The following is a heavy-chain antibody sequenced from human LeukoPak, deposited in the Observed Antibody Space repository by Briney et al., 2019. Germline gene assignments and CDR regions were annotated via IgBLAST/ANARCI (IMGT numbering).Heavy chain of an antibody. D-gene: IGHD3-3*01. V-gene: IGHV4-39*01. J-gene: IGHJ4*02. CDR1: GGSISSSSYY. CDR2: IYYSGST. CDR3: ASHPTPYYDFWSGYYSYFDY. Sequence: SETLSLTCSVSGGSISSSSYYWGWIRQPPGKGLEWIGSIYYSGSTYYNPSLKSRVTISVDTAKNQFSLKLSSVTAADTAVYYCASHPTPYYDFWSGYYSYFDYWGKGTLVTVSS.